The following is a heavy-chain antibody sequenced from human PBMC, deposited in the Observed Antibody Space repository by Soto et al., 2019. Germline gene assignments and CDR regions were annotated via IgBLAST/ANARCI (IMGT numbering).Heavy chain of an antibody. CDR2: ISGKGHKT. CDR1: GFTFSTYA. Sequence: EVQLVESGGDLVQPGGSLRLSCAASGFTFSTYAMHWVRQSPGKGLEFVSSISGKGHKTYYASSVKGRFTMSRDNSENTLFLEMSGLTAENIAVYYWARGAPERNGYYDVDYYCYMAVWGKGTTVTVSS. V-gene: IGHV3-64*01. D-gene: IGHD3-16*01. CDR3: ARGAPERNGYYDVDYYCYMAV. J-gene: IGHJ6*03.